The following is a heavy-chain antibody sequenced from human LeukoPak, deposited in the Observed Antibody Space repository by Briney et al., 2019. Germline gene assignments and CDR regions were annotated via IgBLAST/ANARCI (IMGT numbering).Heavy chain of an antibody. D-gene: IGHD4-11*01. CDR2: FYTSGST. Sequence: SETLSLICTVSGGSISDYYWSWIRQPAGKGLEWIGRFYTSGSTNYNPSLKSRVTMSVDTSENQFSLRLSSVTAADTAVYYCGGERNYSNAYVMDVWGQGTTVTVSS. V-gene: IGHV4-4*07. CDR3: GGERNYSNAYVMDV. CDR1: GGSISDYY. J-gene: IGHJ6*02.